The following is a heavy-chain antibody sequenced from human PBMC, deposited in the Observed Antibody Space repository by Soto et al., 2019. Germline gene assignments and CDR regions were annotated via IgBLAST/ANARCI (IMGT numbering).Heavy chain of an antibody. Sequence: QVQLQESGPGLVKPSETLSLTCTVSGRSISSYYWSWIRQPPGKGLEWIGYIYYSGSTNYNPSLKSRVTISVDTSKNQFSLKLSSVTDADTAVYYCARVGTGPTFYDEFYYFDYWGQGTLVTVSS. V-gene: IGHV4-59*01. CDR2: IYYSGST. CDR1: GRSISSYY. J-gene: IGHJ4*02. CDR3: ARVGTGPTFYDEFYYFDY. D-gene: IGHD1-1*01.